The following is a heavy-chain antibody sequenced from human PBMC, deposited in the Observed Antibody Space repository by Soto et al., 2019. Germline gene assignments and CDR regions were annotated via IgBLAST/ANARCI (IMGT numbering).Heavy chain of an antibody. D-gene: IGHD3-10*01. Sequence: GSRRLSCLASGFKLSHPWVTWVRQASGKGLEWVGRIKSKTDCVTADYAAPVKGRATISRDDSKNTLYLQMKSLKTEDTAVYYCTTEMSNYHDSGTFDYWGQGTLVTVFS. V-gene: IGHV3-15*01. CDR2: IKSKTDCVTA. CDR1: GFKLSHPW. CDR3: TTEMSNYHDSGTFDY. J-gene: IGHJ4*02.